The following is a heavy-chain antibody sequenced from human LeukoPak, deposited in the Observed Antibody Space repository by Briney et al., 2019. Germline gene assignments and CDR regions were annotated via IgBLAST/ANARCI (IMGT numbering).Heavy chain of an antibody. D-gene: IGHD3-22*01. Sequence: ASVKVSCKASGGTFSSYAISWVRQAPGQGLEWMGRITPILGIANYAQKFQGRVTITADKSTSTAYMELSSLRSEDTAVYYCARDYYDSSGYAYWGQGTLVTVSS. V-gene: IGHV1-69*04. CDR2: ITPILGIA. CDR3: ARDYYDSSGYAY. J-gene: IGHJ4*02. CDR1: GGTFSSYA.